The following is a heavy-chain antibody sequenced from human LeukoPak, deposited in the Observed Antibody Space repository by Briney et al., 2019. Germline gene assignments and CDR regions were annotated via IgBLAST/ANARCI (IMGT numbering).Heavy chain of an antibody. CDR3: ARVPGAVAGYYYYGMDV. CDR1: GYTFTGYY. D-gene: IGHD6-19*01. CDR2: INPNSGGT. J-gene: IGHJ6*02. V-gene: IGHV1-2*06. Sequence: ASVKVSCKASGYTFTGYYMHWVRQAPGQGLEWMGRINPNSGGTNYAQKFQGRVTMTRDTSISTAYMELSRLRSEDTAVYYCARVPGAVAGYYYYGMDVWGQGTTVTVSS.